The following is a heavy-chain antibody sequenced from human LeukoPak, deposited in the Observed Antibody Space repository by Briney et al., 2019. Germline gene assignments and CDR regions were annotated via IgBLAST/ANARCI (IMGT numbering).Heavy chain of an antibody. Sequence: PGGSLRLSCAASGFTFSSYAMNWVRQAPGKGLEWISYISSSRGTVYYADSVKGRFTISRDNAKNSVYLQMNSLRAEDTAVYYCAYWAGTVAAFNGPFDYWGRGTRVTVSS. D-gene: IGHD2-15*01. CDR3: AYWAGTVAAFNGPFDY. CDR2: ISSSRGTV. V-gene: IGHV3-48*04. CDR1: GFTFSSYA. J-gene: IGHJ4*02.